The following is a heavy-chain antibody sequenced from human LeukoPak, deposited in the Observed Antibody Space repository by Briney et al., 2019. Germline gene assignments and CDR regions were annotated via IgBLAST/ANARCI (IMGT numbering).Heavy chain of an antibody. J-gene: IGHJ4*02. Sequence: GGSLRLSCSASGFTFSSYAMHWVRQAPGKGLEFVSAINYNGGNTYYADSVKGRFTISRDNSKNTLYLQMNSLRAEDTAVYYCARYSGSYYRFDYWGQGTLVTVSS. D-gene: IGHD1-26*01. CDR3: ARYSGSYYRFDY. CDR2: INYNGGNT. V-gene: IGHV3-64*04. CDR1: GFTFSSYA.